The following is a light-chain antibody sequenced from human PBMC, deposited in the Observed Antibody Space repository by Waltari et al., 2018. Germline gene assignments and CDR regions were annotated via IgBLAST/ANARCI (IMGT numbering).Light chain of an antibody. J-gene: IGKJ1*01. CDR3: QEYYTIPPWA. Sequence: DIVMTQSPDSLAMSLGERATINCRSSRSILSSANNKNYLGWYQKKPGQPPKLLFYWASTRQSGVPDRFSASGAGTDFSLTIRSLQAEDVAVYYCQEYYTIPPWAFGQGTKVEIK. CDR1: RSILSSANNKNY. CDR2: WAS. V-gene: IGKV4-1*01.